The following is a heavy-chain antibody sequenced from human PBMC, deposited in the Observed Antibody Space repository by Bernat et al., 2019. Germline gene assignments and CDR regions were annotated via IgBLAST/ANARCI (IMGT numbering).Heavy chain of an antibody. CDR1: GFTFSSYG. CDR3: AKAEEQWLGEYFQH. CDR2: ISYDGSNK. D-gene: IGHD6-19*01. V-gene: IGHV3-30*18. Sequence: QVQLVESGGGVVQPGRSLRLSCAASGFTFSSYGMHWVRQAPGKGREWVAVISYDGSNKYYADSVKGRFTISRDNSKNTLYLQMNSLRAEDTAVYYCAKAEEQWLGEYFQHWGQGTLVTVSS. J-gene: IGHJ1*01.